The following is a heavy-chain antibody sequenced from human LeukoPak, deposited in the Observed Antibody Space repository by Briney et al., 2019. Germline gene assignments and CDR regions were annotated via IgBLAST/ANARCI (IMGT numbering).Heavy chain of an antibody. J-gene: IGHJ4*02. CDR3: AKDRALSY. CDR1: GFTFSSYS. CDR2: ISSSSTSI. V-gene: IGHV3-48*02. Sequence: WGSLRLSCAASGFTFSSYSMNWVRQAPGKGLEWVSYISSSSTSIYYADSVKGRFTISRDNARNSLYLQMNSLRDEDTAVYYCAKDRALSYWGQGTLVTVSA. D-gene: IGHD3-10*01.